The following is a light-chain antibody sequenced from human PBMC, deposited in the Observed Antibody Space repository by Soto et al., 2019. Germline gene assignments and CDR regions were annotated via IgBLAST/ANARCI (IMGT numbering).Light chain of an antibody. V-gene: IGKV3-20*01. CDR1: QSVSSSY. Sequence: EIVLTQSPAILSLSPGERATLSCRARQSVSSSYLAWYQQKPGQAPRLLIHGASSRATGIPDRISGSGSGTDFTLTISRLEPEDFAVYYCQQYGSSPITVGQGTRLEIK. CDR3: QQYGSSPIT. CDR2: GAS. J-gene: IGKJ5*01.